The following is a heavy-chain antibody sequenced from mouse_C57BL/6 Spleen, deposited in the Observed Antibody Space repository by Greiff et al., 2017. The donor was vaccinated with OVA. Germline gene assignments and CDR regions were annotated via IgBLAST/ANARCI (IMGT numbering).Heavy chain of an antibody. Sequence: DVHLVESGGGLVKPGGSLKLSCAASGFTFSDYGMHWVRQAPVKGLEWVAYISSGSSTIYYADTVKGRFTISRDNAKNTLFLQMTSLRSEDTAMYYCARDRGYAMDYWGQGTSVTVSS. CDR3: ARDRGYAMDY. CDR2: ISSGSSTI. J-gene: IGHJ4*01. CDR1: GFTFSDYG. V-gene: IGHV5-17*01.